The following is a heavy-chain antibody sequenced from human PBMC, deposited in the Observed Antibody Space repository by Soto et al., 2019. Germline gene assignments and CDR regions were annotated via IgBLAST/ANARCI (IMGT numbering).Heavy chain of an antibody. Sequence: EVRLVESGGRLVKPGESLRLSCAASGFTFSRYNMNWVRQAPGKGLEWVSSIKSSSSYIFYVDSVKGQFTISRHNAKNSSYLQMDRLRPEDTGVYNSVRDRDKGPSTTQLSTSGIDVWGQGTTVIVSS. V-gene: IGHV3-21*02. D-gene: IGHD1-1*01. J-gene: IGHJ6*02. CDR3: VRDRDKGPSTTQLSTSGIDV. CDR2: IKSSSSYI. CDR1: GFTFSRYN.